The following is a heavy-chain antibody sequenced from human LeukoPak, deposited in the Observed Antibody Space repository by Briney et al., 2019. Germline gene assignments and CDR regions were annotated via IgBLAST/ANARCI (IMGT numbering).Heavy chain of an antibody. V-gene: IGHV4-31*03. CDR1: GGCIRGADYY. CDR2: IYYSGST. J-gene: IGHJ5*02. CDR3: ARVELRRGLRWFDP. Sequence: SETLSLTCTVSGGCIRGADYYWSWIRQHPGKGLEWIGYIYYSGSTYYNPSLKSRITISVDTSKNHFSLKLTSVTAADTAVYYCARVELRRGLRWFDPWGQGTLVTVSS. D-gene: IGHD1-7*01.